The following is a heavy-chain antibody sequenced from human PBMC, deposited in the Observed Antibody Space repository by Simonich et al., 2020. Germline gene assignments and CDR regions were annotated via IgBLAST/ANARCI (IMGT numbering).Heavy chain of an antibody. CDR2: IYYSGST. V-gene: IGHV4-39*01. D-gene: IGHD6-13*01. J-gene: IGHJ3*02. CDR3: ARHAGFAFDI. Sequence: QLQLQESGPGLVKPSETLSLTCTVSGGSISSSSYYWGWIRQPPGKGLEWIGSIYYSGSTSYTPSLQSRVTISVDTSKNQFSLKLSSVTAADTAVYYCARHAGFAFDIWGQGTMVTVSS. CDR1: GGSISSSSYY.